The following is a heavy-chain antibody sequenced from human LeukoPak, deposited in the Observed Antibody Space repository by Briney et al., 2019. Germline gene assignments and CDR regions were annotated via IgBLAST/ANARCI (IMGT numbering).Heavy chain of an antibody. CDR2: ISSSGSTI. Sequence: GGSLRLFCAASGFTFDDYAMHWVRQAPGKGLEWVSYISSSGSTIYYADSVKGRFTISRDNSKNSLYLQMNSLRAEDTAVYYCARALIGYYFDYWGQGTLVTVSS. D-gene: IGHD2-8*01. V-gene: IGHV3-48*03. CDR1: GFTFDDYA. J-gene: IGHJ4*02. CDR3: ARALIGYYFDY.